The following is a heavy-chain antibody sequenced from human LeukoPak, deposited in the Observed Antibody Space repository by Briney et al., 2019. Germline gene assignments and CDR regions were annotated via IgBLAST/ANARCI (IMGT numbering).Heavy chain of an antibody. V-gene: IGHV3-74*01. CDR2: ISSDETNT. CDR3: ARESYYDSGAYYGGYDAFDI. D-gene: IGHD3-22*01. Sequence: GGSLRLSCAASGFSFDTYWMHWVRQSSGEGLVWVSRISSDETNTAYADSVKDRFTISRDNAKNTMYLQMSSLRAEDTAVYYCARESYYDSGAYYGGYDAFDIWGQGTMVTVSS. J-gene: IGHJ3*02. CDR1: GFSFDTYW.